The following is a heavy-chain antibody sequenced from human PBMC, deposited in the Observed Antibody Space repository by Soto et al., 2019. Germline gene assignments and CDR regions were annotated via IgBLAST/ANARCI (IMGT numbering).Heavy chain of an antibody. D-gene: IGHD2-2*01. CDR1: GGTFSSYT. CDR3: GRGYCSSTSCYYDYYMDV. V-gene: IGHV1-69*02. J-gene: IGHJ6*03. Sequence: QVQLVQSGAEVKKPGSSVKVSCKASGGTFSSYTISWVRQAPGQGLEWMGRIIPILGIANYAQKFQGRVTITADKSTSTAYMELSSLRSEDTAVYYCGRGYCSSTSCYYDYYMDVLGKGTTVTVSS. CDR2: IIPILGIA.